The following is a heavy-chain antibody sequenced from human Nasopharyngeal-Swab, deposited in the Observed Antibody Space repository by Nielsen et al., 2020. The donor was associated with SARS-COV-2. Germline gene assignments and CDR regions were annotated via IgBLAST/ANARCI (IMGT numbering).Heavy chain of an antibody. CDR1: GYSFTSYW. Sequence: GESLKISCKGSGYSFTSYWISWVRQMPGKGLEWMGRIDPSDSYTNYSPSFQGHVTISADKSISTAYLQWSSLKASDTAMYYCARRAYCSGGSCYSPCYYYMDVWGKGTTVTVSS. CDR3: ARRAYCSGGSCYSPCYYYMDV. CDR2: IDPSDSYT. V-gene: IGHV5-10-1*01. D-gene: IGHD2-15*01. J-gene: IGHJ6*03.